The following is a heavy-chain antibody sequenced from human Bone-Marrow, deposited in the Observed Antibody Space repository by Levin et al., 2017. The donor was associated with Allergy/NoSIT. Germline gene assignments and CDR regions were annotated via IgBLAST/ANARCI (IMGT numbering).Heavy chain of an antibody. V-gene: IGHV3-74*01. J-gene: IGHJ3*02. CDR3: ARDPDYTPGAAFDS. D-gene: IGHD4-11*01. CDR2: INKDGSHT. Sequence: PGGSLRLSCAASGFTFNNYWMSWVRQAPGKGLVWLSYINKDGSHTDYADSVKGRFTISRDNAKNTLYLQLNSLRTEDTAVYYCARDPDYTPGAAFDSWGQGTMVTVSS. CDR1: GFTFNNYW.